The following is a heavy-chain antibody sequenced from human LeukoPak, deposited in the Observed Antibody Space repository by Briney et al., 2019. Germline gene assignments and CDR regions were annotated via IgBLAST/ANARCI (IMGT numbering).Heavy chain of an antibody. Sequence: GGSLRLSCAASGFTFSSYAMSWVRQAPGKGLEWVSAISGSGGSTYYADSVKGRFTISRDNSKNTLYLQMNSLRAEDTAVYYCAKPHGFLGSSGYFDYWGQGTLVTVSS. CDR2: ISGSGGST. CDR3: AKPHGFLGSSGYFDY. CDR1: GFTFSSYA. J-gene: IGHJ4*02. D-gene: IGHD3-22*01. V-gene: IGHV3-23*01.